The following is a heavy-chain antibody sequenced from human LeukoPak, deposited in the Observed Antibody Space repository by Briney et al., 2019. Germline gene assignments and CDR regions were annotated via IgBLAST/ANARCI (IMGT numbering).Heavy chain of an antibody. CDR2: ISGSGGST. V-gene: IGHV3-23*01. D-gene: IGHD3-22*01. Sequence: PGGSLRLSCAASGFTFSSYAMSWVRQAPGKGLEWVSAISGSGGSTYYADSVKGRFTISRDNSKNTLYLQMNSLRAEDTAVYYCAKGEYYYDSSGHFGYWGQGTLVTVSS. J-gene: IGHJ4*02. CDR1: GFTFSSYA. CDR3: AKGEYYYDSSGHFGY.